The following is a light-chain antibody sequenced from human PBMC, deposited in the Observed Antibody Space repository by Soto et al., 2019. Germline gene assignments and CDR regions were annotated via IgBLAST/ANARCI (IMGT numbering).Light chain of an antibody. CDR2: AAS. J-gene: IGKJ1*01. Sequence: DIQLTQSPSFLSASVGDRVTITCRASQGISSYLAWYQQKPGKAPKLLIYAASTLQSGVPSRFSGSGSGTEFTLTISSLQPEDFATYYCQQYNSIRRTFGQGTKVEIK. CDR3: QQYNSIRRT. V-gene: IGKV1-9*01. CDR1: QGISSY.